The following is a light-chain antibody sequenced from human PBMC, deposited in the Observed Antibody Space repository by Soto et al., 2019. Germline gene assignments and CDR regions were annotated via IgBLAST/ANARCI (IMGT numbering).Light chain of an antibody. CDR2: NDR. V-gene: IGLV3-21*02. Sequence: SYELTQPPSVSVAPGQTARITCGGDNIGSKSVHWYQQKPGQAPVLVVYNDRDRPSGTPERFSGSNSGNTATLTISRVEAGDEADYYCQLWVSSSHHFYAFGTGTKV. CDR1: NIGSKS. J-gene: IGLJ1*01. CDR3: QLWVSSSHHFYA.